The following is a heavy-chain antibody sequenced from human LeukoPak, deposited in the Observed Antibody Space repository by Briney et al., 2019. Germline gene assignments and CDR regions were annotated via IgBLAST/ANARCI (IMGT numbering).Heavy chain of an antibody. V-gene: IGHV3-48*03. D-gene: IGHD4-17*01. Sequence: GGSLRLSCAASGFTFSSYEMNWVRQAPGKGLEWVSYISSSGRTIYYADSVKGRFTISRDNAKNSLYLQMNSLRAEDTAVYYCARGGRAVTTVYYYYYYYMDVWGKGTTVTISS. J-gene: IGHJ6*03. CDR2: ISSSGRTI. CDR3: ARGGRAVTTVYYYYYYYMDV. CDR1: GFTFSSYE.